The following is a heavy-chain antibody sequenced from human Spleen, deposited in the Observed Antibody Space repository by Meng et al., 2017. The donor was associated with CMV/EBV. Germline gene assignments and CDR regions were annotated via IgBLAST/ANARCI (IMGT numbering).Heavy chain of an antibody. D-gene: IGHD3-9*01. CDR3: ARDLNRLDWLGRGGGGYGMDV. J-gene: IGHJ6*02. V-gene: IGHV3-21*04. Sequence: GESLKISCAASGFTFSSYNMRWVRQAPGKGLEWVSSISSSSSYIYYADSVKGRFTISRDNAKNSLYLQMNSLRSEDTAVYYCARDLNRLDWLGRGGGGYGMDVWGQGTTVTVSS. CDR1: GFTFSSYN. CDR2: ISSSSSYI.